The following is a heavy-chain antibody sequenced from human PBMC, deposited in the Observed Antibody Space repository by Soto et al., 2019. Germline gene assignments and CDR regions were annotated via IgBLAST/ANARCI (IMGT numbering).Heavy chain of an antibody. J-gene: IGHJ6*02. V-gene: IGHV3-21*01. CDR2: ISSGGEYL. D-gene: IGHD6-13*01. CDR3: STDGAAGAVMGV. CDR1: GLTFSTYG. Sequence: EVQLVESGGGLVKPGGSLRLSCAASGLTFSTYGMNWVRQAPGKGLDWVSSISSGGEYLDYADSVKGRLTISRDNAKNSLYLQLGSLRVGDAAGDYCSTDGAAGAVMGVWCQGTKVTFSS.